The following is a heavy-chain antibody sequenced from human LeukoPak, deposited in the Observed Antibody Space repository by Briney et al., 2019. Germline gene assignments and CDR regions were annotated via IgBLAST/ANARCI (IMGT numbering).Heavy chain of an antibody. V-gene: IGHV3-23*01. J-gene: IGHJ4*02. CDR3: ARGLLGAPTSYFDY. Sequence: GGSLRLSCAASGFTFSSYAMSWVRQAPGKGLEWVSAISGSGGSTYYADSVKGRFTISRDNSKNTLYLQMNSLRAEDTAVYYCARGLLGAPTSYFDYWGQGTLVTVSS. D-gene: IGHD1-26*01. CDR2: ISGSGGST. CDR1: GFTFSSYA.